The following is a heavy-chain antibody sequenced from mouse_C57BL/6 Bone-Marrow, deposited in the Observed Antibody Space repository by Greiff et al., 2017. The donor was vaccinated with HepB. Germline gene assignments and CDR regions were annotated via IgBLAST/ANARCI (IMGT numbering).Heavy chain of an antibody. J-gene: IGHJ3*01. Sequence: QVQLQQSGAELVMPGTSVKMSCKASGYTFTNYWIGWAKQRPGHGLEWIGDIYPGGGYTNYNEKFKGKATLTADKSSSTAYMQFSSLTSEDSAIYYCARDYGNYEGFAYWGQGTLVTVSA. CDR3: ARDYGNYEGFAY. CDR1: GYTFTNYW. V-gene: IGHV1-63*01. D-gene: IGHD2-1*01. CDR2: IYPGGGYT.